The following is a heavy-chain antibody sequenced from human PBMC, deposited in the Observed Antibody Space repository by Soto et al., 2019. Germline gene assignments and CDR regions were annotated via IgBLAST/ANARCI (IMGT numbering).Heavy chain of an antibody. CDR2: IWYDGSNK. CDR3: ARLDIGFDY. V-gene: IGHV3-33*08. Sequence: GGSLRLSCAASGFPFSSYSMNWVRQAPGKGLEWVAVIWYDGSNKYYADSVKGRFTISRDNSKNTLYLQMNSLRAEDTAVYYCARLDIGFDYWGQGTLVTVSS. J-gene: IGHJ4*02. CDR1: GFPFSSYS.